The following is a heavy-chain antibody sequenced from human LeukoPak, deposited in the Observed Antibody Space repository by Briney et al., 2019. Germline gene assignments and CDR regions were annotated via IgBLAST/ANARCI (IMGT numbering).Heavy chain of an antibody. V-gene: IGHV1-2*02. Sequence: ASVKVSCKASGYTFTGPYIHWMRQAPGQGLEWMGWINPNSGGTKYAQKFQGRVTMTRDTSISTAYMELSRLRSDDTAVYYCARDKRRGAAGDYWGQGTLVTVSS. CDR1: GYTFTGPY. CDR2: INPNSGGT. J-gene: IGHJ4*02. D-gene: IGHD6-13*01. CDR3: ARDKRRGAAGDY.